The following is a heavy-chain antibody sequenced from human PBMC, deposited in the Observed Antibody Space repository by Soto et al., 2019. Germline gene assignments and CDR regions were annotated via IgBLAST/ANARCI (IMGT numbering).Heavy chain of an antibody. V-gene: IGHV3-30*18. CDR1: GFTFNNSG. Sequence: GGSLRLSCRVSGFTFNNSGMHWVRQAPGKGLEWMAVISYDGSDKYYADSVKGRVIISRDNSKNTLNLEMNSLRAEDTAIYYCVKDRVPGAYGNYYGMDAWGQGTTVTVSS. CDR2: ISYDGSDK. D-gene: IGHD5-12*01. J-gene: IGHJ6*02. CDR3: VKDRVPGAYGNYYGMDA.